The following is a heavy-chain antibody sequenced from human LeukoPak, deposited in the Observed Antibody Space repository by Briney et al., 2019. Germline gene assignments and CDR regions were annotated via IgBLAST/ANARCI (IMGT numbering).Heavy chain of an antibody. J-gene: IGHJ3*02. CDR2: IYYSGST. V-gene: IGHV4-34*01. CDR1: GGSFSGYY. Sequence: SETLSLTCAVYGGSFSGYYWSWIRQPPGKGLEWIGEIYYSGSTNYNPSLKSRVTISVDKSKNQFSLKLSSVTAADTAVYYCARKDYYDSRGRPFDIWGQGTMVTVSS. CDR3: ARKDYYDSRGRPFDI. D-gene: IGHD3-22*01.